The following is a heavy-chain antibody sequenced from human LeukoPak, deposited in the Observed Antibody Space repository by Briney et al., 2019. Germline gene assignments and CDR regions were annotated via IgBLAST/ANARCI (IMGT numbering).Heavy chain of an antibody. CDR3: AKDASGSYYAHFDY. D-gene: IGHD1-26*01. Sequence: GGSLRLSCAASGFTFSSYWMSWVRQAPGKGLEWVANIKQDRSEKYYVDSVKGRFTISRDNAKNSLYLQMNSLRAEDTAVYYCAKDASGSYYAHFDYWGQGTLVTVSS. J-gene: IGHJ4*02. V-gene: IGHV3-7*01. CDR1: GFTFSSYW. CDR2: IKQDRSEK.